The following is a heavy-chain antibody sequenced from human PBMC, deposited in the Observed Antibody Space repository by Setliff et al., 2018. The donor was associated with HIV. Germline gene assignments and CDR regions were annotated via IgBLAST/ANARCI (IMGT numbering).Heavy chain of an antibody. Sequence: GGSLRLSCAASGFTFSSYAMSWVRQAPGKGLEWVSAISGSGGSTYYADSVKGRFTISRDNSKNTLYLQMNSLRAEDTAVYYCAKDQWLVPHDAFDKSGYYNAPLSFDYWGQGTLVTVSS. J-gene: IGHJ4*02. V-gene: IGHV3-23*01. CDR3: AKDQWLVPHDAFDKSGYYNAPLSFDY. CDR2: ISGSGGST. CDR1: GFTFSSYA. D-gene: IGHD3-22*01.